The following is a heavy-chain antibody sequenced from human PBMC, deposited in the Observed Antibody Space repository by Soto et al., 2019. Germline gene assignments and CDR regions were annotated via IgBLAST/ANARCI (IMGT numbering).Heavy chain of an antibody. V-gene: IGHV3-21*01. Sequence: GGSLRLSCAASGFTFSSYSMNWVRQAPGKGLEWVSSISSSSSCIYYANSVKGRFIISRDNAKNSLYLQMNSLRAEDTAVYYCARDIWNWGQGTLVTVSS. CDR2: ISSSSSCI. D-gene: IGHD1-1*01. CDR3: ARDIWN. CDR1: GFTFSSYS. J-gene: IGHJ4*02.